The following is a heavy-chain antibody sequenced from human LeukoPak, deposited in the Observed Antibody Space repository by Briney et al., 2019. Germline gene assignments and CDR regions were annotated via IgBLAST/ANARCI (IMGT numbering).Heavy chain of an antibody. V-gene: IGHV3-21*01. CDR1: GFTFSSYS. Sequence: GGSLRLSCAASGFTFSSYSMNWVRQAPGKGLEWVSSISSSSSYIYYADSVKGRFTISRDNAKNSLYLQMNSLRAEDTAVYYCAREKSFLEWLSTGRRDGYYMDVWGKGTTVTVSS. CDR3: AREKSFLEWLSTGRRDGYYMDV. J-gene: IGHJ6*03. D-gene: IGHD3-3*02. CDR2: ISSSSSYI.